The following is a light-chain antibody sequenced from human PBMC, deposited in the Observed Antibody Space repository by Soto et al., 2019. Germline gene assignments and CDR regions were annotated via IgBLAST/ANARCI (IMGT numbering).Light chain of an antibody. CDR1: QSVSSAF. CDR2: SAS. CDR3: QQYGASPYT. J-gene: IGKJ2*01. V-gene: IGKV3-20*01. Sequence: EIVLTQSPGTLSLSPGERATLSCRASQSVSSAFLAWYQQRPGQAPRLVIYSASSRAPGIPDRFIGSGSGTDFTLTISRLEPEDSAVYYCQQYGASPYTFGQGTKLEIK.